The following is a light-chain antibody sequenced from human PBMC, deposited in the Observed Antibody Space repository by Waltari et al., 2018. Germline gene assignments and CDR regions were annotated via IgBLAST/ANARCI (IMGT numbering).Light chain of an antibody. CDR1: SLRTYY. J-gene: IGLJ2*01. V-gene: IGLV3-19*01. Sequence: SSELTQDPAVSVALGQTVRITCQGDSLRTYYVSWFLQKPGQAPALFSYGKNNRPSGIPDRFSAASSGSTASLTIIGAQAEDEADYYCHSRDSSGDVLIGGGTKLTVV. CDR2: GKN. CDR3: HSRDSSGDVL.